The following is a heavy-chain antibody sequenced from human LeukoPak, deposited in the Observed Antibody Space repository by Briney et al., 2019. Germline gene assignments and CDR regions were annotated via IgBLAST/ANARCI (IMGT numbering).Heavy chain of an antibody. CDR3: ARLRDWNYVWWFDP. Sequence: SETLSLTCTVSGGSISSYYWSWIRQPPGKGLEWIGYIYTSGSTNYNPSLKSRVTISVDTSKNQFSLKLSSVTAADTAVYYCARLRDWNYVWWFDPWGQGTRVTVSS. J-gene: IGHJ5*02. CDR2: IYTSGST. CDR1: GGSISSYY. V-gene: IGHV4-4*09. D-gene: IGHD1-7*01.